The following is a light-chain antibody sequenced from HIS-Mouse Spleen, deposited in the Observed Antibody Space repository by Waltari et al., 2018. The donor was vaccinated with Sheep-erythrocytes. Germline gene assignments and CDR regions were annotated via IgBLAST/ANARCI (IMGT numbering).Light chain of an antibody. V-gene: IGLV6-57*04. CDR3: QSYDSSNYV. Sequence: NFMLTQPHSVSESPGKPVTISCTRSSRSIASNYVQWYQQRPGSAPTTVIYEDNQRPSGVPDRFSGSIDSSSNSASLTISGLKTEDEADYYCQSYDSSNYVFGTGTKVTVL. CDR2: EDN. CDR1: SRSIASNY. J-gene: IGLJ1*01.